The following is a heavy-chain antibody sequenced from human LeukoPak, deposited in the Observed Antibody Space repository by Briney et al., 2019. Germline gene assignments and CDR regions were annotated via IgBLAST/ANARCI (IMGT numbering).Heavy chain of an antibody. D-gene: IGHD3-22*01. CDR3: AKDHTTTYFYDSSGYKASIYHPYMDV. CDR2: ISYDGSNK. J-gene: IGHJ6*03. CDR1: GFTFSSYG. V-gene: IGHV3-30*18. Sequence: GRSLRLSCAASGFTFSSYGMQWVRQAPGKGLEWVAVISYDGSNKYYADSVEGRFTISRDNSKNTLFLQMNSLRAEDTAVYYCAKDHTTTYFYDSSGYKASIYHPYMDVWGKGTTVTVSS.